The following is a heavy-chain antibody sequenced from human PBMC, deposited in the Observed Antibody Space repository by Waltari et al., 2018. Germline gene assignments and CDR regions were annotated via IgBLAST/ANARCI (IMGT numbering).Heavy chain of an antibody. CDR3: AKDGGDGYNTRGFDY. D-gene: IGHD3-16*01. Sequence: EVQLVESGGGLVQPGRSLRLSCAASGFPFDDFAMHWVRQAPGKGLEWVSGINWKSGNIAYADSVKGRFTISRDNAKNSLYLQMNSLRAEDTALYYCAKDGGDGYNTRGFDYWGQGTLVTVSS. J-gene: IGHJ4*02. CDR1: GFPFDDFA. CDR2: INWKSGNI. V-gene: IGHV3-9*01.